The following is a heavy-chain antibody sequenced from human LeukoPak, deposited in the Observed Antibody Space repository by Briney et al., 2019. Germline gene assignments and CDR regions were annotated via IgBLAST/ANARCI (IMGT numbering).Heavy chain of an antibody. CDR2: IYYSGST. J-gene: IGHJ5*02. CDR1: GGSISSYY. Sequence: SGTLSLTCTVAGGSISSYYWSWIRPPPGKGLEWLGHIYYSGSTNYNPSLKSRVTISVDTSKNQFSLKLSSVTAADTAVYYCARHGYSSGSLAWFDPWGQGTQVTVSS. D-gene: IGHD6-19*01. V-gene: IGHV4-59*01. CDR3: ARHGYSSGSLAWFDP.